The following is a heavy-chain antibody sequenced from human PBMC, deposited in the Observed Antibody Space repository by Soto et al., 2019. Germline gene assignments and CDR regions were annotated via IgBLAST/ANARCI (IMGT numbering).Heavy chain of an antibody. J-gene: IGHJ3*02. Sequence: APVTVYCPGSGYTSTIYDISWLQQAPGQGLEWMGWISAYNGNTNYAQKLQGRVTMTTDTSTSTAYMELRSLRSDDTAVYYCAGRWLHLVGTGDFDIWAKGTRVTV. V-gene: IGHV1-18*04. CDR1: GYTSTIYD. D-gene: IGHD6-19*01. CDR2: ISAYNGNT. CDR3: AGRWLHLVGTGDFDI.